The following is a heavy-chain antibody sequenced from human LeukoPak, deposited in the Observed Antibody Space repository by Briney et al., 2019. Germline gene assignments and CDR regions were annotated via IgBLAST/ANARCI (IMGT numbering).Heavy chain of an antibody. D-gene: IGHD1-26*01. CDR3: ARLVRVVGVPHHTDI. CDR1: GGSISSSSYY. CDR2: IYYSGST. V-gene: IGHV4-39*01. J-gene: IGHJ3*02. Sequence: PSETLSLTCTVSGGSISSSSYYWGWIRQPPGKGLEWIANIYYSGSTYYNPSLKSRVTISVDTSKNQFALKVSSVTATDTAVYYCARLVRVVGVPHHTDIWGQGTMVTVSS.